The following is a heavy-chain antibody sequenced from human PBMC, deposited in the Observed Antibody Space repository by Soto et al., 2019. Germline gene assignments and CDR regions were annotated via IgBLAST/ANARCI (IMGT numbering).Heavy chain of an antibody. CDR2: IYYSGST. CDR1: GGSISSSSYY. CDR3: ARPEYSSSWYWRGWFDP. Sequence: QLQLQESGPGLVKPSETLSLTCTVSGGSISSSSYYWGWIRQPPGKGLEWIGSIYYSGSTYYNPXHKRRVTISVXXSXNXXSLKLSSVTAADTAVYYCARPEYSSSWYWRGWFDPWGQGTLVTVSS. D-gene: IGHD6-13*01. V-gene: IGHV4-39*01. J-gene: IGHJ5*02.